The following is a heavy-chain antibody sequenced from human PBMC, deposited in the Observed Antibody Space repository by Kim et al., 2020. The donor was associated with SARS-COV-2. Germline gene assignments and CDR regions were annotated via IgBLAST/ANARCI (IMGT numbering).Heavy chain of an antibody. Sequence: SETLSLTCTVSGGPISSYYWSWIRQPPGKGLEWIGYIYYSGSTNYNPSLKSRVTISVDTSKNQFSLKLSSVTAADTAVYYCARVGRDDYGDYAPFDYWG. CDR1: GGPISSYY. J-gene: IGHJ4*01. CDR2: IYYSGST. D-gene: IGHD4-17*01. V-gene: IGHV4-59*01. CDR3: ARVGRDDYGDYAPFDY.